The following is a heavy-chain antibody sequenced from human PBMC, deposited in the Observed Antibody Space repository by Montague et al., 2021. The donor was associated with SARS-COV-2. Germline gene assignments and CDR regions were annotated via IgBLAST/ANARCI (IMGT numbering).Heavy chain of an antibody. J-gene: IGHJ5*01. CDR1: GGSITGFS. Sequence: SETLSLTCAVSGGSITGFSWSWVRQPAGKGLEWIGRVTTSGTTNXXPSLRSRVTMSVVTSKNQFSLNLNSVTAADTAIYYCARTPTRPLSLDSWGQGTLVTVSS. V-gene: IGHV4-4*07. D-gene: IGHD6-6*01. CDR3: ARTPTRPLSLDS. CDR2: VTTSGTT.